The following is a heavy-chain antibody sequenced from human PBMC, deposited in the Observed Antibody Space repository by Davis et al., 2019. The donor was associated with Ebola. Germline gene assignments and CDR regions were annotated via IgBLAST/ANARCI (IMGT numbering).Heavy chain of an antibody. V-gene: IGHV1-69*13. J-gene: IGHJ5*02. CDR3: ARDQWATVTTYNWFDP. D-gene: IGHD4-17*01. Sequence: SVKVSCKASGGTFSNYAISWVRQAPGQGLEWMGGIIPVFGAANYAQMFQGRVTITADESTSTAYMELSSLRSEDTAVYYCARDQWATVTTYNWFDPWGQGTLVTVSS. CDR2: IIPVFGAA. CDR1: GGTFSNYA.